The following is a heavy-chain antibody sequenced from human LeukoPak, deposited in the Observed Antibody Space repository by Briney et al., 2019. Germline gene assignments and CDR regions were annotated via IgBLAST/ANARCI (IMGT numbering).Heavy chain of an antibody. J-gene: IGHJ4*02. V-gene: IGHV3-21*01. D-gene: IGHD3-22*01. CDR1: GFTFSSYS. CDR3: ARASYYYDSSGYTDY. Sequence: GGSLRLSCAASGFTFSSYSMNWVRQAPGKGLEWVSSISSSSSYIYYADSVKGRFTIPRDNAKNSLYLQMNSLGAEDTAVYYCARASYYYDSSGYTDYWGQGTLVTVSS. CDR2: ISSSSSYI.